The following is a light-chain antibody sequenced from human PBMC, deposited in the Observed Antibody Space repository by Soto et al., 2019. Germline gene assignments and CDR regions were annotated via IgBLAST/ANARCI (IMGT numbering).Light chain of an antibody. CDR2: KAS. Sequence: DIQMTQSPSTLSASVGDRVTITCRASQSISTWLAWYQQKPGKAPKLLIYKASSLRTGVPSRFSGSGSGTEFTLTIYSLQPDDVASYYCQQYNGYPHPFGQGTKLEIK. J-gene: IGKJ2*01. CDR3: QQYNGYPHP. CDR1: QSISTW. V-gene: IGKV1-5*03.